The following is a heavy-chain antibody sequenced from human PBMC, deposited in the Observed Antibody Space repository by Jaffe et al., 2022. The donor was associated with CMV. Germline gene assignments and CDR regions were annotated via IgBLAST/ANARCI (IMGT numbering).Heavy chain of an antibody. J-gene: IGHJ6*02. CDR2: IYYSGST. D-gene: IGHD1-26*01. CDR3: AREGGLGGYYGMDV. CDR1: GGSISSSSYY. V-gene: IGHV4-39*02. Sequence: QLQLQESGPGLVKPSETLSLTCTVSGGSISSSSYYWGWIRQPPGKGLEWIGSIYYSGSTYYNPSLKSRVTISVDTSKNQFSLKLSSVTAADTAVYYCAREGGLGGYYGMDVWGQGTTVTVSS.